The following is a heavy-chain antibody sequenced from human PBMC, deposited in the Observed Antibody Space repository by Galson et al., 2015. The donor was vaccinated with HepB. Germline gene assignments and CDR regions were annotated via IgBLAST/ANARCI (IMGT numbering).Heavy chain of an antibody. J-gene: IGHJ4*02. CDR2: INSDGSST. D-gene: IGHD3-3*01. CDR3: ARDRKAYYDFWSGYRGVELDY. CDR1: GFTFSSYW. V-gene: IGHV3-74*01. Sequence: LRLSCAASGFTFSSYWMHWVRQAPGKGLVWVSRINSDGSSTSYADSVKGRLTISRDNAKNTLYLQMNSLRAVDTAVYYCARDRKAYYDFWSGYRGVELDYWGQGTLVTVSS.